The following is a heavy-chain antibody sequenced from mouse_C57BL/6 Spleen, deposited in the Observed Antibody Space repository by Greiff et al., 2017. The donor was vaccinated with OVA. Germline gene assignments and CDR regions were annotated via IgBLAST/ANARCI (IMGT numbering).Heavy chain of an antibody. CDR3: ARTIYYDYDGGFDD. J-gene: IGHJ2*01. CDR1: GFTFSDYG. D-gene: IGHD2-4*01. Sequence: VQLKQSGGGLVKPGGSLKLSCAASGFTFSDYGMHWVRQAPEKGLAWVAYISSGSSTIYYADTVKGRFTISSDNAKNTLFLQMTSLRSEDTAMYYCARTIYYDYDGGFDDWGQGTTLTVSS. V-gene: IGHV5-17*01. CDR2: ISSGSSTI.